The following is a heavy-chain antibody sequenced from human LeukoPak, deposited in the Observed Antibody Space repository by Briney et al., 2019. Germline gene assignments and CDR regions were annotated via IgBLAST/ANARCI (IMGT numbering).Heavy chain of an antibody. Sequence: PGGSLRLSCAASGLTVSSTYMSWVRQTPGKGLEWVSVIYSGGSTYYADSVKGRFTISRDNSKNTLYLQMNSLRAEDTAVYYCARDVGVRDRASFGYWGQGTLVTVSS. J-gene: IGHJ4*02. V-gene: IGHV3-66*01. D-gene: IGHD3-3*01. CDR3: ARDVGVRDRASFGY. CDR1: GLTVSSTY. CDR2: IYSGGST.